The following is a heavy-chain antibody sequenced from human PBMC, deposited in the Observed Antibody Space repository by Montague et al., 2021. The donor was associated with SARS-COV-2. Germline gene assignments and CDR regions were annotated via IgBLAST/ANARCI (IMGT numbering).Heavy chain of an antibody. CDR3: TREGYQVLWSDYYYYGMDV. CDR2: INHSGST. CDR1: GGSFSGYY. Sequence: SETLSLTCAVYGGSFSGYYWSWIRRPPGKGLEWIGEINHSGSTNYNPSLKSRVTISVDTSKNQFPLKLSSVTAADTAVYYCTREGYQVLWSDYYYYGMDVWGQGTTVTVSS. D-gene: IGHD2-2*01. V-gene: IGHV4-34*01. J-gene: IGHJ6*02.